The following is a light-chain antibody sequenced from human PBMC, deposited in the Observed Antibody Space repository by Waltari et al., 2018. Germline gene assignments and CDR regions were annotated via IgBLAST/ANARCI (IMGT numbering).Light chain of an antibody. CDR1: SSDVGAYNY. Sequence: QSALTQPASVSGSPGQSITISCTGTSSDVGAYNYVSWYQQHPGKAPKLIIFDVSNRPSVVSNRFSGSKSGNTASLTISGLQAEDEADYYCISYISSSTLELFGGGTSLTVL. V-gene: IGLV2-14*03. J-gene: IGLJ2*01. CDR2: DVS. CDR3: ISYISSSTLEL.